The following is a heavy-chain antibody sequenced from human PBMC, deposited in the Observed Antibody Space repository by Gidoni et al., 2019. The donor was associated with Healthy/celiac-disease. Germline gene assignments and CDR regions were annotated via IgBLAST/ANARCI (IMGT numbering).Heavy chain of an antibody. CDR3: AKDRSGYQSDYYYGMDV. CDR2: IRGSGGRT. CDR1: GFTFSSYA. V-gene: IGHV3-23*04. D-gene: IGHD5-12*01. J-gene: IGHJ6*02. Sequence: EVQLVESGGGLVQPGGSLSLSFAASGFTFSSYAMSWVRQAPGKGLEWVSAIRGSGGRTYYADSVKGRFTIARDNSKNTLYLQMNSLRAEDTAVYYCAKDRSGYQSDYYYGMDVWGQGTTVTVSS.